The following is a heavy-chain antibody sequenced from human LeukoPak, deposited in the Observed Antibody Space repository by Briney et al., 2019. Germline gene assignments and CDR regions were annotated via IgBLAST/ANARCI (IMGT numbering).Heavy chain of an antibody. D-gene: IGHD5-18*01. Sequence: GGSLRLSCATSGFTFSSYSMNWVRQPPGKGLEWVSSISSTSKYIYYADSVKGRFTISRDNAKNSLFLQMNNLRVDDSAVYYCAREYTAMAYDYWGQGNLVTVSS. J-gene: IGHJ4*02. CDR3: AREYTAMAYDY. CDR2: ISSTSKYI. CDR1: GFTFSSYS. V-gene: IGHV3-21*01.